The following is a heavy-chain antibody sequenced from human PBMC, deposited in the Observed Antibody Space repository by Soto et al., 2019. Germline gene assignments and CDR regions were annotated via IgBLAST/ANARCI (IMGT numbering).Heavy chain of an antibody. D-gene: IGHD6-13*01. CDR3: ARIDSSSWYPLDY. CDR1: GFTFRSYS. Sequence: EVQLVESGGGLVQPGESLRLSCAASGFTFRSYSMNWVRQAPGKGLEWVSYISSSSSTTYYAASVKGRFTISRDNAKNSLYLQMNSLRADDTAVYYCARIDSSSWYPLDYWGQGTLVTVSS. CDR2: ISSSSSTT. V-gene: IGHV3-48*01. J-gene: IGHJ4*02.